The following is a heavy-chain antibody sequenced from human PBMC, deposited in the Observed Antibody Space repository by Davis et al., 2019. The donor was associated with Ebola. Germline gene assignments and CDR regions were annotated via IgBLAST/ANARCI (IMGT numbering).Heavy chain of an antibody. V-gene: IGHV3-74*01. Sequence: GSLKTSRAASGFTFSNAWMHWVRQAPGKGLMWVSRISPDGGSTSYADSVRFTISRDIAKNPLYLQVNSLKAEDTAVYYCARAVNGNYGNFDYWGQGTLVTVSS. CDR2: ISPDGGST. CDR1: GFTFSNAW. D-gene: IGHD1-7*01. CDR3: ARAVNGNYGNFDY. J-gene: IGHJ4*02.